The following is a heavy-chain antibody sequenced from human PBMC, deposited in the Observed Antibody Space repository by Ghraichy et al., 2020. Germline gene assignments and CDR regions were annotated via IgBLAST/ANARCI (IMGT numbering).Heavy chain of an antibody. V-gene: IGHV4-61*02. Sequence: SETLSLTCTVSGGSISSGSYYWSWIRQPAGKGLEWIGRIYTSGSTNYNPSLKSRVTISVDTSKNQFSLKLSSVTAADTAVYYCAREWTIDYGDYHDAFDIWGQGTMVTVSS. CDR3: AREWTIDYGDYHDAFDI. CDR2: IYTSGST. CDR1: GGSISSGSYY. J-gene: IGHJ3*02. D-gene: IGHD4-17*01.